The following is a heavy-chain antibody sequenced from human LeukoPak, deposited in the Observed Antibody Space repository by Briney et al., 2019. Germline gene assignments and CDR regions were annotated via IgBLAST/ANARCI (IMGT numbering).Heavy chain of an antibody. CDR3: AKGLIAVAGRLYYYGMDV. J-gene: IGHJ6*02. V-gene: IGHV3-23*01. D-gene: IGHD6-19*01. CDR2: ISGSGGST. CDR1: GFTFSSYA. Sequence: GASLRLSCAASGFTFSSYAMSWVRQAPGQGLEWVSAISGSGGSTYYADSVKGRFTISRDNSKNTLYLQMNSLRAEDTAVCYCAKGLIAVAGRLYYYGMDVWGQGTTVTVSS.